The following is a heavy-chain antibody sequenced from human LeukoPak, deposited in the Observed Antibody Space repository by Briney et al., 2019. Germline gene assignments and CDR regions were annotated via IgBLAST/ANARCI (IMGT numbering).Heavy chain of an antibody. V-gene: IGHV3-30*04. CDR3: ARVFGLVVVPAAIDY. CDR2: ISYDGSNK. Sequence: GGSLRLSCAASGFTFSSYAMHWVRQAPGKGLEWVAVISYDGSNKYYADSVKGRFTISRDNSKNTLYLQMNSLRAEDTAVYYCARVFGLVVVPAAIDYWGQGTLVTVSS. D-gene: IGHD2-2*02. CDR1: GFTFSSYA. J-gene: IGHJ4*02.